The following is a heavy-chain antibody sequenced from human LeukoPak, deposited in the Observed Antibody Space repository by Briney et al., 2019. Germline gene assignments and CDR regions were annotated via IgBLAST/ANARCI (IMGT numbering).Heavy chain of an antibody. CDR3: ARGLAVAAAEGFYY. CDR1: GYTFTSYD. CDR2: MNPNSGNT. Sequence: ASVKVSCKASGYTFTSYDINWVRQATGQGLEWMGWMNPNSGNTGYAQKFQGRVTMTRNTSISTAYMELSSLRSEDTAVYYCARGLAVAAAEGFYYWGQGTLVTVSS. V-gene: IGHV1-8*01. J-gene: IGHJ4*02. D-gene: IGHD6-13*01.